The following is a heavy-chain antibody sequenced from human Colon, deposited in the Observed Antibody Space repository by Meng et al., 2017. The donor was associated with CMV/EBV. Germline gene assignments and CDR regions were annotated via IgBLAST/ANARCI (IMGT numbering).Heavy chain of an antibody. CDR3: ARRLPYYGMDV. V-gene: IGHV3-48*03. CDR2: ISTSGSAI. J-gene: IGHJ6*02. Sequence: GGSLRLSCATSGFTFTTYEIIWVRQAPGKGLGWVAYISTSGSAIHYVDSVMGRFTISRDNAKSTQYLQMNSLRAEDTAIYYCARRLPYYGMDVWGQGTTVTVSS. CDR1: GFTFTTYE.